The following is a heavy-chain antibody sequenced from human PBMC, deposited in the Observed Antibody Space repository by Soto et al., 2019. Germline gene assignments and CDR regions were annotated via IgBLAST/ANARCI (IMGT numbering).Heavy chain of an antibody. Sequence: ASVKVSCKASGYTFTGYYLHWVRPAPGQGLEWMGWLNPNSGGTNYAQKFQGWVTMTRDTSISTAYMELSRLRSDDTAVYYCARDFLGKLDAFDIWGQGTMVTVS. D-gene: IGHD7-27*01. CDR2: LNPNSGGT. V-gene: IGHV1-2*04. CDR3: ARDFLGKLDAFDI. J-gene: IGHJ3*02. CDR1: GYTFTGYY.